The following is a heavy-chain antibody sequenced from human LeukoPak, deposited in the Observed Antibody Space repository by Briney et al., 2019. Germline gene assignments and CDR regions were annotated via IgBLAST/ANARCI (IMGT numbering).Heavy chain of an antibody. J-gene: IGHJ4*02. D-gene: IGHD4-17*01. CDR3: ATLDPIYGDYGYFDY. V-gene: IGHV1-18*01. CDR2: ISAYNGNT. Sequence: ASVEVSCKASGYTFSAYHIIWVRQARGQGLEWMGWISAYNGNTNYAQNLQGRVTMTTDTSTSTAYMELRSLRSEDTAVYYCATLDPIYGDYGYFDYWGQGTLVTVSS. CDR1: GYTFSAYH.